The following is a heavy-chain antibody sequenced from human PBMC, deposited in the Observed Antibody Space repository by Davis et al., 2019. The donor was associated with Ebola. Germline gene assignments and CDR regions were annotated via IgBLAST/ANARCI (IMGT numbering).Heavy chain of an antibody. Sequence: AASVKVSCKASGYTFTSYGISWVRQAPGQGLEWMGWISAYNGNTNYAQKLQGRVTMTSDTATTTAYMEVGSLRSDDTAVYYCARHWSSSWGIDYWGQGTLVTVSS. V-gene: IGHV1-18*04. D-gene: IGHD6-13*01. CDR1: GYTFTSYG. CDR2: ISAYNGNT. J-gene: IGHJ4*02. CDR3: ARHWSSSWGIDY.